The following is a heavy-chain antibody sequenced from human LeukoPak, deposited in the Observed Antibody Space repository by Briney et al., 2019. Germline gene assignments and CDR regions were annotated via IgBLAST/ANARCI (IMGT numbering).Heavy chain of an antibody. Sequence: SETLSLTCTVSGGSISSGGYYWSWIRQHPGKGLEWIGYIYYSGSTYYNPSLKSRVTISVDTSKNQFSLKLSSVTAADTAVYYCAGGGNPTTFDYWAREPWSPSPQ. D-gene: IGHD4-23*01. J-gene: IGHJ4*02. CDR2: IYYSGST. CDR3: AGGGNPTTFDY. CDR1: GGSISSGGYY. V-gene: IGHV4-31*03.